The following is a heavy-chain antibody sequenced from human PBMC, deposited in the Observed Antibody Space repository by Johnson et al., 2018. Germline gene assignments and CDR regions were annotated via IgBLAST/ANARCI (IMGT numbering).Heavy chain of an antibody. J-gene: IGHJ4*02. Sequence: VQLVESGGGLVQPGGSXRLSCVDSGFTLSTYWTHWVRQAPGQGLVWVSRITPAGTITTYVDSVTGRFTLARDNARNTVFLQMDSLRVDATGVSFSARDLSGGADGWGRGTLVTVSS. CDR3: ARDLSGGADG. CDR2: ITPAGTIT. V-gene: IGHV3-74*02. D-gene: IGHD2-21*02. CDR1: GFTLSTYW.